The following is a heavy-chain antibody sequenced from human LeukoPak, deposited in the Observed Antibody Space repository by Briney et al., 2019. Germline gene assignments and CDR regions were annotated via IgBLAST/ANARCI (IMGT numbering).Heavy chain of an antibody. Sequence: GGSLRLSCAASGVTFSIYGMHCVRDSPAKGLEWGAAIWYNGDNKDYTASLRGRSTFSRENSNTTLYLQMNLRTAEDTAIYYCARDSRVTTYYYYGMDVWGQGTTVTVSS. CDR2: IWYNGDNK. V-gene: IGHV3-33*01. CDR1: GVTFSIYG. J-gene: IGHJ6*02. CDR3: ARDSRVTTYYYYGMDV. D-gene: IGHD4-17*01.